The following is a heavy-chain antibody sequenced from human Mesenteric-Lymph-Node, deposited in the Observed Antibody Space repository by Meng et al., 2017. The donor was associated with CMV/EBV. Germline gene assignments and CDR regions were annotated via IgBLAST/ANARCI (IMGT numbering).Heavy chain of an antibody. CDR3: ARVGDIAAAHNFDY. Sequence: GESLKISCAASGFTLNNYWMHWVRQAPGKGLVWVSRINSDGSSTSYADSVKGRFTISRDNAKNTLYLQMNSLRAEDTAVYYCARVGDIAAAHNFDYWGQGTLVTVSS. D-gene: IGHD6-13*01. V-gene: IGHV3-74*01. J-gene: IGHJ4*02. CDR2: INSDGSST. CDR1: GFTLNNYW.